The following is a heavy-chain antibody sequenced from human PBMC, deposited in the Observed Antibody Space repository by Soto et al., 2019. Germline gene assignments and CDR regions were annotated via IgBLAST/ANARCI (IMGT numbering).Heavy chain of an antibody. D-gene: IGHD6-19*01. CDR2: IKQDGSET. V-gene: IGHV3-7*03. CDR3: ASGRYTSGWYPDYFDY. CDR1: GFTFSSYL. Sequence: GALRLSCAASGFTFSSYLMSWVRQAPGKGLEWVANIKQDGSETYYVDSLKGRFSISRDNAKNSLYLQMNSLRAEDTAVYYCASGRYTSGWYPDYFDYWGQGTPVTVSS. J-gene: IGHJ4*02.